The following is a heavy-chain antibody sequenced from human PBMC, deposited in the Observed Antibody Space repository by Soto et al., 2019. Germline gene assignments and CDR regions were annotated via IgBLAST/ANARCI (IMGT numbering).Heavy chain of an antibody. CDR3: ARVWLAAAGNNWFDP. D-gene: IGHD6-13*01. CDR1: GYSFTSYG. Sequence: GASVKVSCKACGYSFTSYGISWVRQAPGQGLEWMGWISAYNGNTNYAQKLQGRVTMTTDTSTSTAYMELRSLRSDDTAVYYCARVWLAAAGNNWFDPWGQGTLVTVSS. CDR2: ISAYNGNT. V-gene: IGHV1-18*01. J-gene: IGHJ5*02.